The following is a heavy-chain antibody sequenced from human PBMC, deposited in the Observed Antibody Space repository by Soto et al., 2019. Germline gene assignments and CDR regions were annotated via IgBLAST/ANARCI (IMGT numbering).Heavy chain of an antibody. J-gene: IGHJ5*02. CDR2: IFYRGGT. CDR3: ARAGGNFDP. Sequence: QVQLQESGPGLVKPSETLSLTCTVSAGSISGHYWGWVRQPPGKAPEWIGQIFYRGGTNYNPSLEGRVTISVDTSKNQFSLKLSSMTAADTAIYYCARAGGNFDPWGQGTLVTVSS. CDR1: AGSISGHY. V-gene: IGHV4-59*11.